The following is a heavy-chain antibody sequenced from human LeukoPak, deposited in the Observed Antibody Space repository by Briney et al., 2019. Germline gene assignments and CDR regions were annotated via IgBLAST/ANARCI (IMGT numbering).Heavy chain of an antibody. V-gene: IGHV1-69*04. J-gene: IGHJ6*02. CDR2: IIPILGIA. Sequence: SVKVSCKASGGTFSSYAISWVRQAPGQGLEWMGRIIPILGIANYAQKFQGRVTITADKSTSTAYMELSSLRSEDTAVYYCARTTGYCSSTSCYYSYGMDVWGQGTTVTVSS. D-gene: IGHD2-2*03. CDR3: ARTTGYCSSTSCYYSYGMDV. CDR1: GGTFSSYA.